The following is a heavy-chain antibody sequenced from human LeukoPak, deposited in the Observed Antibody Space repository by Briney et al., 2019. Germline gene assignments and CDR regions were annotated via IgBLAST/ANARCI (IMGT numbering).Heavy chain of an antibody. D-gene: IGHD6-13*01. J-gene: IGHJ4*02. V-gene: IGHV1-69*05. CDR2: IIPIFGTA. CDR3: ARGSLLVYSSSWFFDY. Sequence: EASVKVSCKASGGTFSSYAISWVRQAPGQGFEWMGGIIPIFGTANYAQKFQGRVTITTDESTSTAYMELSSLRSEDTAVYYCARGSLLVYSSSWFFDYWGQGTLVTVSS. CDR1: GGTFSSYA.